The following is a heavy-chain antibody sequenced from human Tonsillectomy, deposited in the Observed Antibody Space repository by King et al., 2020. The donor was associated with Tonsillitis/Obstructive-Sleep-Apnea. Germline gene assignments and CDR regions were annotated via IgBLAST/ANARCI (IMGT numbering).Heavy chain of an antibody. Sequence: VQLVESGGGLVQPGGSLRLSCAASGFTFSSYAMSWVRQAPGKGLEWVSGISGSGYITYYADSVKGRFTISRDNSKNTLYLQLNSLRAEDTAVYYCAKAGRLISDRMTNFGLVRLYYYRDVWGKGTTVTVSS. V-gene: IGHV3-23*04. D-gene: IGHD3/OR15-3a*01. CDR3: AKAGRLISDRMTNFGLVRLYYYRDV. CDR1: GFTFSSYA. CDR2: ISGSGYIT. J-gene: IGHJ6*03.